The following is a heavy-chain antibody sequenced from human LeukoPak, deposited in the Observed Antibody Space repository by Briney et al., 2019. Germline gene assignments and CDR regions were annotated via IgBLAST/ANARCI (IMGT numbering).Heavy chain of an antibody. CDR2: LYSGGST. J-gene: IGHJ4*02. CDR3: AKLPPNYDFWSGMEYYFDY. V-gene: IGHV3-53*01. D-gene: IGHD3-3*01. CDR1: GFTVSSNY. Sequence: PGGSLRLSCAASGFTVSSNYMNWVRQAPGKGLEWVSVLYSGGSTYYADSVKGRFTISRDTSKNTLYLQMNSLRAEDTAVYYCAKLPPNYDFWSGMEYYFDYWGQGTLVTVSS.